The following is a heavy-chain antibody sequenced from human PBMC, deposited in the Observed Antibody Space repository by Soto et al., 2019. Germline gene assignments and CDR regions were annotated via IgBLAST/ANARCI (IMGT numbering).Heavy chain of an antibody. CDR1: GGSISSNKW. J-gene: IGHJ4*02. D-gene: IGHD3-22*01. CDR2: IYHTGST. V-gene: IGHV4-4*02. CDR3: ARSSRYAYDRSEGNFDY. Sequence: QVQLQESGPGLVKPSGTLSLPCAVSGGSISSNKWWSWVRQPPGKGLEWIGEIYHTGSTNYNPSLKSRVTISVDKSKNQFSLRLTSVAAADTAVYYCARSSRYAYDRSEGNFDYWGQGTLVTVSS.